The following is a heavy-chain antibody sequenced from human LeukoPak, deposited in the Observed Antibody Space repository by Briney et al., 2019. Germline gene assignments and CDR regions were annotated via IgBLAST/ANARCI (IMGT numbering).Heavy chain of an antibody. D-gene: IGHD3-22*01. CDR2: IRYDGSNK. CDR3: ARSSVSKLYYYDSSGYYYVPGYFDY. CDR1: GFTFSSYG. V-gene: IGHV3-30*02. Sequence: GGSLRLSCAASGFTFSSYGMHWVRQAPGKGLEWVAFIRYDGSNKYYADSVKGRFTISRDNSKNTLYLQMNSLRAEDTAVYYCARSSVSKLYYYDSSGYYYVPGYFDYWGQGTLVTVSS. J-gene: IGHJ4*02.